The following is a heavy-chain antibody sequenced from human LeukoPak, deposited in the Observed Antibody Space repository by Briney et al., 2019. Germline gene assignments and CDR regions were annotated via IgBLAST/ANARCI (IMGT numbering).Heavy chain of an antibody. CDR3: ARERHIASDAFDI. V-gene: IGHV4-4*07. Sequence: PSETLCLTCIVSGGSMSSYFWSWIRQPAGKGLEWVGRFYSSGNSNYNPSLKSRVTMSADTSKNQFSMELTSVTAADTAVYYCARERHIASDAFDIWGPGTLVTVSS. CDR1: GGSMSSYF. J-gene: IGHJ3*02. CDR2: FYSSGNS. D-gene: IGHD2-21*01.